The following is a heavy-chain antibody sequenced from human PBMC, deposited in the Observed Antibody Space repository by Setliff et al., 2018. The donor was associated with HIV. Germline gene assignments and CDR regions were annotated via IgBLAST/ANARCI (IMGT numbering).Heavy chain of an antibody. CDR1: GFTFGDYA. J-gene: IGHJ6*03. CDR2: IRSKAYGGTT. V-gene: IGHV3-49*04. D-gene: IGHD3-10*01. Sequence: GGSLRLSCTAAGFTFGDYAMSWARQAPGKGLEWVGFIRSKAYGGTTEYAASVKGRFTISRDDSKSIAYLQMNSLKTEDTAFYYCTRGGRGDSYYYYMDVWGKGTTVTVSS. CDR3: TRGGRGDSYYYYMDV.